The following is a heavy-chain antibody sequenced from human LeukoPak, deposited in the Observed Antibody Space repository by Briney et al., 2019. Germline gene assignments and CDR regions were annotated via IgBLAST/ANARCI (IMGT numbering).Heavy chain of an antibody. J-gene: IGHJ4*02. V-gene: IGHV4-61*05. CDR2: IHNSGST. CDR3: ARIPKDGNYGFDY. CDR1: GGSINSSSYY. Sequence: SSQTLSLTCTVSGGSINSSSYYWTCIRQPPGKGLEWIGHIHNSGSTNYNPSLKSRATMSLDMSKNQVSLKLNSVTAADTPVYYCARIPKDGNYGFDYWGQGTLVTVSS. D-gene: IGHD1-7*01.